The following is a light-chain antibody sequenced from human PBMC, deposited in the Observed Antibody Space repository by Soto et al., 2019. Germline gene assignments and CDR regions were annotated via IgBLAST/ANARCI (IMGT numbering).Light chain of an antibody. J-gene: IGKJ1*01. CDR2: GAS. V-gene: IGKV3D-15*01. Sequence: IVMTQSPATLSVSPGERVTISCRASQSVSSNLAWYQQKPGQTPRLLLCGASKRATGIPARFSGSGSGTDFTLTISSLEPEDFAGYYCHQRQSWPRTFGQGTKV. CDR1: QSVSSN. CDR3: HQRQSWPRT.